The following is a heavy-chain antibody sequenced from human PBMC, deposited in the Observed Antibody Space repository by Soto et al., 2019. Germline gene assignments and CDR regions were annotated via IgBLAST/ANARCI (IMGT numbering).Heavy chain of an antibody. CDR2: ISYDGSNK. D-gene: IGHD2-15*01. J-gene: IGHJ6*02. V-gene: IGHV3-30-3*01. CDR3: ARDHVVVAATFRASYYGMDV. Sequence: QVQLVESGGGVVQPGRSLRLSCAASGFTFSSYAMHWVRQAPGKGLEWVAAISYDGSNKYYADSVKGRFTISRDNSKNTLYLQMNSLRAEDTAVYYCARDHVVVAATFRASYYGMDVWGQGTTVTVSS. CDR1: GFTFSSYA.